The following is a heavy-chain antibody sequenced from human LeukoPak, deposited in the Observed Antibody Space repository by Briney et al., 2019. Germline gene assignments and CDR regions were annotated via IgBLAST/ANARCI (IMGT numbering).Heavy chain of an antibody. CDR3: ARGRLSSSVIYAFDI. V-gene: IGHV4-4*02. J-gene: IGHJ3*02. CDR2: IFHIGSP. Sequence: SETLSLTCTVSGGSISSGHWWTWVRQPPGKGLEWIGEIFHIGSPNYNPSLKSLKSRVTISLDKSKNQFSLNLNSVTAADTAVYFCARGRLSSSVIYAFDIWGQGTMVTVSS. CDR1: GGSISSGHW. D-gene: IGHD2-15*01.